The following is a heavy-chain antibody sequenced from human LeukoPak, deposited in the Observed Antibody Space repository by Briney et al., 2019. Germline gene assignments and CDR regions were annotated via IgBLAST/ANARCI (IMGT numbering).Heavy chain of an antibody. Sequence: PSETLSLTCAVYGGSFSGYYWSWIRQPPGKGLEWIGEINHSGSTNYNPSLKSRVTISVDTSKNQFSLKLSSVTAADTAVYYCASLGAYTVRDWGQGTLVTVSS. CDR2: INHSGST. V-gene: IGHV4-34*01. D-gene: IGHD3-16*01. CDR3: ASLGAYTVRD. CDR1: GGSFSGYY. J-gene: IGHJ4*02.